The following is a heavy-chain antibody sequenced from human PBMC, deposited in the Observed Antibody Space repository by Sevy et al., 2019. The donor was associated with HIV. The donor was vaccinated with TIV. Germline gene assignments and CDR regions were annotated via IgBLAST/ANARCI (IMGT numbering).Heavy chain of an antibody. D-gene: IGHD3-10*01. CDR2: INPNSGGT. J-gene: IGHJ5*02. CDR3: ARSVKWFGELLYWFDP. V-gene: IGHV1-2*02. CDR1: GYTFTGYY. Sequence: ASVKVSCKASGYTFTGYYMHWVRQAPGQGLEGMGWINPNSGGTNYAQKFQGRVTMTRDTSISIAYMELSRLRFDDTAVYYCARSVKWFGELLYWFDPWGQGTLVTVSS.